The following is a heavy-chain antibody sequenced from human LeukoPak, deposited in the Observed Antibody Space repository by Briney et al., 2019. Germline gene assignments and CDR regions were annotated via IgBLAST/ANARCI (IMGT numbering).Heavy chain of an antibody. CDR1: GFTFSSYS. J-gene: IGHJ4*02. CDR3: ARGVVVPAAPLDC. CDR2: ISSSSSYI. D-gene: IGHD2-2*01. Sequence: GGSLGLSCAASGFTFSSYSMNWVRQAPGKGLEWVSSISSSSSYIYYADSVKGRFTISRDNAKNSLYLQMNSLRAEDTAVYYCARGVVVPAAPLDCWGQGTLVTVSS. V-gene: IGHV3-21*01.